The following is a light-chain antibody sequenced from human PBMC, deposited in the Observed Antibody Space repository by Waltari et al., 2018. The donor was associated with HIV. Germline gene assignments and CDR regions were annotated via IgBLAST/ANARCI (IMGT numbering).Light chain of an antibody. J-gene: IGLJ3*02. Sequence: QSVLTQPPSASGTPGQRVTISCSGGSSNIGRDTVNWYQHLPGPAPKLLIYNNNRRPSGVPDRFSGSKSGTSASLAISGLQSEDEADYYCASWDGSLNGWVFGGGTKLTVL. CDR2: NNN. V-gene: IGLV1-44*01. CDR1: SSNIGRDT. CDR3: ASWDGSLNGWV.